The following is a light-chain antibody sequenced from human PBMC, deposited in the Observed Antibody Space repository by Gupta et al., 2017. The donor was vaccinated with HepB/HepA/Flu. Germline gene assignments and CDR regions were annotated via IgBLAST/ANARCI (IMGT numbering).Light chain of an antibody. CDR2: GAS. CDR3: QQDFNLPRT. Sequence: EIVVPPSPATLSLSPGERATLSCRASQSVSSSYLSWYQQKPGQAPRLLIYGASTRATGIPARFSGSRSGTDFTPTVSSLQPEDFAVYYCQQDFNLPRTFGQGTKVEIK. J-gene: IGKJ1*01. V-gene: IGKV3/OR2-268*02. CDR1: QSVSSSY.